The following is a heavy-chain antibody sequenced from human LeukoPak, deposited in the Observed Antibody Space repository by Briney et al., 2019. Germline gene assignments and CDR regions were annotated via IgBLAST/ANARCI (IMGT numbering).Heavy chain of an antibody. V-gene: IGHV3-11*01. D-gene: IGHD6-19*01. Sequence: GGSLRLSCAASGFTFSDYYMSWIRQAPGKGLEGVSYISSSGSTIYYADSVKGRFTISRDNAKNPLYLQMNSLRAEDTAVYYCARKVSGWYDDYFDYWGQGTLVTVSS. CDR1: GFTFSDYY. CDR2: ISSSGSTI. CDR3: ARKVSGWYDDYFDY. J-gene: IGHJ4*02.